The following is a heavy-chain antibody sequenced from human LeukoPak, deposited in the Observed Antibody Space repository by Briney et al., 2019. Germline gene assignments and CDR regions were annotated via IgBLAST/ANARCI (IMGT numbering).Heavy chain of an antibody. CDR3: ARRGITYSSSFFAF. Sequence: TSETLSLTCTVSGGSIGSSNYYWGWIRQPLGKGLEWIGHIFYSGNTYYNPSLRSRVTISVDTSKNQFSLHLSSVTAADTATYYCARRGITYSSSFFAFWGQGTLVTVSS. J-gene: IGHJ4*02. CDR2: IFYSGNT. CDR1: GGSIGSSNYY. V-gene: IGHV4-39*01. D-gene: IGHD2-2*01.